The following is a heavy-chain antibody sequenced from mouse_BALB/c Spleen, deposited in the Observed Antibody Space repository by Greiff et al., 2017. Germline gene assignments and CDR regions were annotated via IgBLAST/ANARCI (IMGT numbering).Heavy chain of an antibody. Sequence: VQLQESGAELVKPGASVKLSCKASGYTFTSYYMYWVKQRPGQGLEWIGEINPSNGGTNFNEKFKSKATLTVDKSSSTAYMQLSSLTSEDSAVYYCTRRGYDAFPDYWGQGTTLTVSS. CDR3: TRRGYDAFPDY. CDR2: INPSNGGT. V-gene: IGHV1S81*02. CDR1: GYTFTSYY. D-gene: IGHD2-14*01. J-gene: IGHJ2*01.